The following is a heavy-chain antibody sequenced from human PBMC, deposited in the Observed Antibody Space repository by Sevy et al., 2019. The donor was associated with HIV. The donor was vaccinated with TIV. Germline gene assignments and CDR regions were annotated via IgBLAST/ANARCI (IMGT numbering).Heavy chain of an antibody. CDR2: VSPHNGDT. Sequence: ASVKVSCKVSGYTFNTYRIHWVRQAPGQGLEWMGWVSPHNGDTNYAQRLQGRITMFTDSSTSTAYMELRNLRSDDTALYYCVRAYCSGGRCYSLAYWGQGTLVTVSS. V-gene: IGHV1-18*01. CDR3: VRAYCSGGRCYSLAY. D-gene: IGHD2-15*01. J-gene: IGHJ4*02. CDR1: GYTFNTYR.